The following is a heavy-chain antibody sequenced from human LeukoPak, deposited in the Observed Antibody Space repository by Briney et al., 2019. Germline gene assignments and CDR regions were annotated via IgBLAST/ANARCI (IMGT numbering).Heavy chain of an antibody. Sequence: ASVKVSCKASGYTFTGYYMHWVRQAPGQGLEWMGRINPNSGGTNYAQKFQGRVTMTRDTSISTAYMELSRLRSDDTAVYYCARSPRGYYDSSGYPTFHFDYWGQGTLVTVSS. D-gene: IGHD3-22*01. CDR2: INPNSGGT. CDR3: ARSPRGYYDSSGYPTFHFDY. CDR1: GYTFTGYY. J-gene: IGHJ4*02. V-gene: IGHV1-2*06.